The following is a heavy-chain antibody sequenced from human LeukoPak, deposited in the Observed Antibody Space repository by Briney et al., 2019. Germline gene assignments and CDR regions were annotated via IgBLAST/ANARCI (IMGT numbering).Heavy chain of an antibody. Sequence: PQASVKVSCKASGYTFTSYYMHWVRQAPGQGLEWMGIINPSGGSTSYAQKFQGRVTMTRDMSTSTVYMELSSLRSEDTAVYYCARDRAGIVGADYWGQGTLVTVSS. CDR1: GYTFTSYY. J-gene: IGHJ4*02. CDR2: INPSGGST. D-gene: IGHD1-26*01. CDR3: ARDRAGIVGADY. V-gene: IGHV1-46*01.